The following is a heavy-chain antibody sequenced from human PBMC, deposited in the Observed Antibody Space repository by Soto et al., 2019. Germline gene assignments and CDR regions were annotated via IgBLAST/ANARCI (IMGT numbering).Heavy chain of an antibody. CDR1: GGTFSSYT. V-gene: IGHV1-69*04. D-gene: IGHD6-13*01. Sequence: GASVKVSCKASGGTFSSYTISWVRQAPGQGLEWMGRIIPILGVANYAQKFQGRVTITADKSTSTAYMELSSLRSEDTAVYYCARDLNSSSWYTYEYWGQGTLVTVS. J-gene: IGHJ4*02. CDR3: ARDLNSSSWYTYEY. CDR2: IIPILGVA.